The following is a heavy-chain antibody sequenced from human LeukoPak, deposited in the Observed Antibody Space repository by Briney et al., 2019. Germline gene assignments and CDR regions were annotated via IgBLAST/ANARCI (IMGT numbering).Heavy chain of an antibody. CDR2: IYYSGST. CDR3: ARLRGGGYNSDY. V-gene: IGHV4-59*08. J-gene: IGHJ4*02. CDR1: GGSISSYY. D-gene: IGHD5-12*01. Sequence: SETLSLTCTVSGGSISSYYWSWIRQPPGKGLEWIGYIYYSGSTNYNPSLKSRVTISVDTSKNQFSLKLSSVTAADTAVYYCARLRGGGYNSDYWGQGTLVTVSS.